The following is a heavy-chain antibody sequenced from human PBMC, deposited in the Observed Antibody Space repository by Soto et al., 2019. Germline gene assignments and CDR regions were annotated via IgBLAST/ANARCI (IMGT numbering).Heavy chain of an antibody. CDR1: GYSIGSGYY. J-gene: IGHJ3*02. CDR2: IYHSGST. CDR3: ARGGDYGGNSDAFDI. V-gene: IGHV4-38-2*01. Sequence: PSETLSLTCAVSGYSIGSGYYWGWIRQPPGKGLEWIGSIYHSGSTYYNPSLKSRVTISVDTSKNQFSLKLSSVTAADTAVYHCARGGDYGGNSDAFDIWGQGTMVTVSS. D-gene: IGHD4-17*01.